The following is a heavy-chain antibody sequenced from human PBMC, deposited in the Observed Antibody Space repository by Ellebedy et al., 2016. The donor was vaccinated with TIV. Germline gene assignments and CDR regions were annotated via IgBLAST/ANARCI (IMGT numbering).Heavy chain of an antibody. D-gene: IGHD3-10*01. V-gene: IGHV3-66*01. Sequence: GGSLRLSCAASELTVTSNFMSWVRQAPGKGLAWVSTIAIDSTTYYAASVKGRVTISRDNSKNTLDIQMNSLRAEDTAVYYCARETYNDVDLKLWGIFDIWGQGTMVTVSS. CDR2: IAIDSTT. J-gene: IGHJ3*02. CDR3: ARETYNDVDLKLWGIFDI. CDR1: ELTVTSNF.